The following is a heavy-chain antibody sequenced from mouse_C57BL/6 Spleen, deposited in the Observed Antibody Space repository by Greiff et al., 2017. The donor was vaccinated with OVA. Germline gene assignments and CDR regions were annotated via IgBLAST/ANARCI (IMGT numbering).Heavy chain of an antibody. CDR1: GYSFTDYN. CDR2: INPNYGTT. J-gene: IGHJ3*01. V-gene: IGHV1-39*01. Sequence: VQLKESGPELVKPGASVKISCKASGYSFTDYNMNWVKQSNGKSLEWIGVINPNYGTTSYNQKFKGKATLTVDQSSSTAYMQLNSLTSEDSAVYYCARSEGPPFYGAYFAYWGQGTLVTVSA. D-gene: IGHD6-5*01. CDR3: ARSEGPPFYGAYFAY.